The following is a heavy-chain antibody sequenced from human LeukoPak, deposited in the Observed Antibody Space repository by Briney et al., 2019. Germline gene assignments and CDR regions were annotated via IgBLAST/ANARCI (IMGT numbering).Heavy chain of an antibody. D-gene: IGHD3-10*01. CDR2: IYYSGRT. J-gene: IGHJ3*02. CDR1: GGSISSSSHY. CDR3: ARHYGSGSWGAFDI. Sequence: SETLSLTCTVSGGSISSSSHYWGWIRQPPGKGLEWIVSIYYSGRTYNNPSLKSRVTISVDTSKNQFSLKLSSVTAADTAVYYCARHYGSGSWGAFDIWGQGTMVTVSS. V-gene: IGHV4-39*01.